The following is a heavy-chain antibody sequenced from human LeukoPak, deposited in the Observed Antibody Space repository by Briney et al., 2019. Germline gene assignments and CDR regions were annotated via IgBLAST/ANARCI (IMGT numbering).Heavy chain of an antibody. J-gene: IGHJ4*02. CDR2: ISGSSGST. CDR3: AKDRGDYDSSGYWPY. D-gene: IGHD3-22*01. CDR1: GFTFSSYA. Sequence: GGSLRLSCAASGFTFSSYAMSWVRQAPGKGLEWVSAISGSSGSTYYADSVKGRFTISRDNSKNTLYLQMNSLRAEDTAVYYCAKDRGDYDSSGYWPYWGQGTLVTVSS. V-gene: IGHV3-23*01.